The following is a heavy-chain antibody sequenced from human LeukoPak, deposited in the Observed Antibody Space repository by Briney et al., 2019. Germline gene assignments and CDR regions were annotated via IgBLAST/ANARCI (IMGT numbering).Heavy chain of an antibody. CDR3: ARVDGRAVAGPLGLDY. CDR2: IYHTGST. Sequence: PSGTLSLTCAVSGGSISSCNWWSWVRQPPGKGLEWIGEIYHTGSTNSNPSLKSRVTISVDKSKNQFSLKLSSVTAADTAVYYCARVDGRAVAGPLGLDYWGQGTLVTVSS. CDR1: GGSISSCNW. V-gene: IGHV4-4*02. D-gene: IGHD6-19*01. J-gene: IGHJ4*02.